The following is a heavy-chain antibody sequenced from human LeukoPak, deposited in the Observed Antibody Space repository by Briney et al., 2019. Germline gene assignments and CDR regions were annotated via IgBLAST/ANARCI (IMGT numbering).Heavy chain of an antibody. D-gene: IGHD3-10*01. Sequence: GRSLRLSCAASGFTVNSSYINWVRQAPGKGLEWVSVIYSGGSTYYADSVKGRFTISRDNSKNTLYLQMNSLRAEDTAVYYCAREGLWFGESEHWGQGTLVTVSS. J-gene: IGHJ1*01. CDR1: GFTVNSSY. CDR2: IYSGGST. V-gene: IGHV3-53*01. CDR3: AREGLWFGESEH.